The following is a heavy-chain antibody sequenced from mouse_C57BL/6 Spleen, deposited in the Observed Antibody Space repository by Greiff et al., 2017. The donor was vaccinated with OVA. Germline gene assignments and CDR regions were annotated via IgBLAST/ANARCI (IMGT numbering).Heavy chain of an antibody. CDR3: ARSGDYGNFDY. J-gene: IGHJ2*01. D-gene: IGHD2-1*01. Sequence: VQLQQPGAELVMPGASVKLSCKASGYTFTSYWMHWVKQRPGQGLEWIGEIDPSDGYTNYNQKFKGKSTLTVDKSSSTAYLQLSSLTSEDSAVYYGARSGDYGNFDYWGQGTTLTVSS. CDR1: GYTFTSYW. V-gene: IGHV1-69*01. CDR2: IDPSDGYT.